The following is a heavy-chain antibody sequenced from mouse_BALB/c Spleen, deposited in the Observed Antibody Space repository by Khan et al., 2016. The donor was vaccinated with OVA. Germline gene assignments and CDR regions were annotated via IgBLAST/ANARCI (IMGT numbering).Heavy chain of an antibody. V-gene: IGHV1S81*02. CDR1: GYTLTRYY. CDR3: TRNYGYDYFDY. D-gene: IGHD1-2*01. Sequence: VQLQQSGAELVKPGASVKLSCKASGYTLTRYYMYWVKQRPGQGLEWIGGINPGNGGTNLNEKFKNKATLNVDKSSTTVYMQLSSLTSEDSAVYYCTRNYGYDYFDYWGQGTTLTVSS. CDR2: INPGNGGT. J-gene: IGHJ2*01.